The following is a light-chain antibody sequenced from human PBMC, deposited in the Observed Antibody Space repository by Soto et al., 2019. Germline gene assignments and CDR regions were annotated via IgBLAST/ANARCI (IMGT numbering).Light chain of an antibody. J-gene: IGLJ2*01. CDR1: SSNIGSNY. V-gene: IGLV1-47*01. CDR2: RNN. Sequence: QSVLTQPHSASGTPGQRVTISCSGSSSNIGSNYVYWYQQLPGTAPKLLIYRNNQRPSGVPDRFSGSKSGTSASLAISGLRAEDEADYSGAAWDDSLSAHVVVGGGTKLTVL. CDR3: AAWDDSLSAHVV.